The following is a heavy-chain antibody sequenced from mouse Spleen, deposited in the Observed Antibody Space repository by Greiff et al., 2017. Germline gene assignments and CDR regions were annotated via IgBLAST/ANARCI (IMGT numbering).Heavy chain of an antibody. D-gene: IGHD2-10*02. CDR1: GYTFTSYV. Sequence: EVQLQQSGPELVKPGASVKMSCKASGYTFTSYVMHWVKQKPGQGLEWIGYINPYNDGTKYNEKFKGKATLTSDKSSSTAYMELRSLTSEDSAVYYCARGGGYGNYEFAYWGQGTLVTVSA. J-gene: IGHJ3*01. CDR2: INPYNDGT. V-gene: IGHV1-14*01. CDR3: ARGGGYGNYEFAY.